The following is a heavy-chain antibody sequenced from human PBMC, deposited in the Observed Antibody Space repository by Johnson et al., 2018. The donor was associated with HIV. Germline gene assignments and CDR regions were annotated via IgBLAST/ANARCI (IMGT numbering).Heavy chain of an antibody. D-gene: IGHD6-13*01. V-gene: IGHV3-20*04. Sequence: MQLVESGGGVVRPGGSLRLSCAASGFTFDDYGMSWVRQAPGKGLEWVSGINWNGGSTGYADSVKGRVTISRDNAKNSLYLQMNSLRAEDTALYYCARDGYRYDTGVLGAFDIWGQGTMVTVSS. CDR1: GFTFDDYG. CDR3: ARDGYRYDTGVLGAFDI. J-gene: IGHJ3*02. CDR2: INWNGGST.